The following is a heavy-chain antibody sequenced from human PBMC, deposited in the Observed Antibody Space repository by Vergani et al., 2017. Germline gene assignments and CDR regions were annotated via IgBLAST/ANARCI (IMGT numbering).Heavy chain of an antibody. CDR2: IYYSGST. CDR3: ARILRYFDWLFFDY. CDR1: GGSISSSSYY. Sequence: QLQLQESGPGLVKPSETLSLTCTVSGGSISSSSYYWGWLRQPPGKGLEWIGSIYYSGSTYYNPSLKSRVTISVDTSKNQFSLKLSSVTAADTAVYYCARILRYFDWLFFDYWGQGTLVTVSS. D-gene: IGHD3-9*01. J-gene: IGHJ4*02. V-gene: IGHV4-39*01.